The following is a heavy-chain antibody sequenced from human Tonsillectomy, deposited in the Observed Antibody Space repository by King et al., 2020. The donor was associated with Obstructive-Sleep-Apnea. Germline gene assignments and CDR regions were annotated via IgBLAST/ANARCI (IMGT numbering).Heavy chain of an antibody. V-gene: IGHV3-15*01. D-gene: IGHD3-10*01. J-gene: IGHJ6*02. CDR1: GFTFSNAW. CDR2: IKSKTDGGTT. Sequence: VQLVESGGGLVKPGGSLRLSCAASGFTFSNAWMSWVRQAPGKGLEWVGRIKSKTDGGTTDYAAPVKGRLNISRDDSKNTLYLQMNSLKTEDTAGYYGATLGGGELLSGYYYYYGMDVWGQGTTVTVSS. CDR3: ATLGGGELLSGYYYYYGMDV.